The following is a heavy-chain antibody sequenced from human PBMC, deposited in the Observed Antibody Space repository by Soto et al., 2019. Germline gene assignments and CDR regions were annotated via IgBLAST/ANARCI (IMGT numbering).Heavy chain of an antibody. CDR3: ARLRSSSYFDY. Sequence: PSETLSLTSTVSGDSIRSYYWSWIRQPPGKGLEWIGYIYYSESTNYNPSLKSRVTISVDTSKNQFSLKLSSVTAADTAVYYCARLRSSSYFDYWGQGTLVTVSS. J-gene: IGHJ4*02. D-gene: IGHD6-13*01. CDR2: IYYSEST. CDR1: GDSIRSYY. V-gene: IGHV4-59*08.